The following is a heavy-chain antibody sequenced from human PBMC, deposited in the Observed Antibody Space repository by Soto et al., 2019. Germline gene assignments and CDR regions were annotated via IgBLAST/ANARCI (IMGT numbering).Heavy chain of an antibody. V-gene: IGHV3-53*01. CDR2: IYSGGST. CDR1: GFTVSSNY. J-gene: IGHJ1*01. CDR3: ARDRVESGYPEYFQH. D-gene: IGHD3-22*01. Sequence: EVQLVEAGGGLIQPGGSLRLSCAASGFTVSSNYMIWVRQAPGKGLEWVAVIYSGGSTYYADSVKGRFTISRDNSKNMLYLQMNSLRAEDTALYYCARDRVESGYPEYFQHWGQGTLVTVSS.